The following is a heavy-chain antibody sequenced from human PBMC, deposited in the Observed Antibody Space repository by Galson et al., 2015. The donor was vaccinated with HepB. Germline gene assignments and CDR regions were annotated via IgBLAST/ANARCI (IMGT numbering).Heavy chain of an antibody. CDR2: IYWDDDK. CDR1: GFSVSTSGMP. V-gene: IGHV2-70*04. J-gene: IGHJ4*02. D-gene: IGHD3-16*01. Sequence: PALVKPTQTLTLTCTLSGFSVSTSGMPVGWIRQPPGKALEWLARIYWDDDKYYSTSLKTRLTISKDTSKNQVVLTMTNMDPVDTGTYYCARIAHARDCSGSYYVYYFDYWGQGTLVTVSS. CDR3: ARIAHARDCSGSYYVYYFDY.